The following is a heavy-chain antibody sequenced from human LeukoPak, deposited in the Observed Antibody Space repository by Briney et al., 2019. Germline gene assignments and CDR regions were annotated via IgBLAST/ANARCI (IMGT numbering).Heavy chain of an antibody. CDR2: IIPIFGTA. Sequence: SVKVSCKASGGTFSSYAISWVRQAPGQGLEWMGGIIPIFGTANYAQKFQGRATITTDESTSTAYMELSSLRSEDTAVYYCARVSLDRDSSGFAFDYWGQGTLVTVSS. V-gene: IGHV1-69*05. CDR1: GGTFSSYA. D-gene: IGHD3-22*01. J-gene: IGHJ4*02. CDR3: ARVSLDRDSSGFAFDY.